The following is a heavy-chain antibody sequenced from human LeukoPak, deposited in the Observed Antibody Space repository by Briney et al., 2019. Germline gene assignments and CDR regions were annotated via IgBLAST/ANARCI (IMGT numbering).Heavy chain of an antibody. Sequence: PSETLSLTCTVSGGSICSGDYYWSWIRQHPGKGLGWIGYIYYSGSTNYNPSLKSRVTMSVDTSKNQFSLKLSSVTAADTAVYYCARDKEKAVAGTVYWGQGTLVTVSS. V-gene: IGHV4-61*08. CDR1: GGSICSGDYY. J-gene: IGHJ4*02. D-gene: IGHD6-19*01. CDR3: ARDKEKAVAGTVY. CDR2: IYYSGST.